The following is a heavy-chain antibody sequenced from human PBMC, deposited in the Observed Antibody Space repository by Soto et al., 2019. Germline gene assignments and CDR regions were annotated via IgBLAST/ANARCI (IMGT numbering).Heavy chain of an antibody. V-gene: IGHV1-3*01. D-gene: IGHD3-10*01. Sequence: GASVKVSCKASGYTFTSYAMHWVRQAPGQRLEWMGWINAGNGNTKYSQRFQDRITITRDTSANTAYMELSSLRSEDTAVYYCARDRYYGSGSYNYFDNWGQGTLVTVSS. J-gene: IGHJ4*02. CDR2: INAGNGNT. CDR3: ARDRYYGSGSYNYFDN. CDR1: GYTFTSYA.